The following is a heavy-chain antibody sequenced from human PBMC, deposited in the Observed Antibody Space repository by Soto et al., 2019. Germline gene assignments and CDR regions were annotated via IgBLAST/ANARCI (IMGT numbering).Heavy chain of an antibody. CDR1: GYTFTSYD. Sequence: QVQLVQSGAEVKKPGASVKVSCKASGYTFTSYDINSVRQATGQGLEWMGWMNPNSGNTGYAQKFQRRVTMTRNTSISTAYMELSSLISEGTAVYYCTREYSSGWSTDWGQGAWVSVSS. J-gene: IGHJ4*02. CDR3: TREYSSGWSTD. D-gene: IGHD6-19*01. CDR2: MNPNSGNT. V-gene: IGHV1-8*01.